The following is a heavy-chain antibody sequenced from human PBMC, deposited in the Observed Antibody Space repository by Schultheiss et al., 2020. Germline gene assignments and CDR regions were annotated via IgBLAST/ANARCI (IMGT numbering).Heavy chain of an antibody. CDR3: ARDRGGIAARRGRYYYGMDV. V-gene: IGHV4-59*12. J-gene: IGHJ6*02. D-gene: IGHD6-6*01. CDR1: GGSISSYY. Sequence: SETLSLTCTVSGGSISSYYWSWIRQPPGKGLEWIGYIYYSGSTNYNPSLKSRVTISVDKSKNQFSLKLSSVTAADTAVYYCARDRGGIAARRGRYYYGMDVWGQGTTVTVS. CDR2: IYYSGST.